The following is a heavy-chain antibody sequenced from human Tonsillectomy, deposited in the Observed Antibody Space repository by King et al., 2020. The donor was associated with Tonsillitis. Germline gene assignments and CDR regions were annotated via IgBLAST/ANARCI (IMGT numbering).Heavy chain of an antibody. V-gene: IGHV3-48*01. CDR1: GFTFSSYS. CDR3: ARDGAVAGPTYGMDV. J-gene: IGHJ6*02. Sequence: VQLVESGGGLVQPGGSLRLSCAASGFTFSSYSMNWVRQAPGKGLEWVSYISSSSSAIYYADSVKGRFTVSRDKAMNSLYLQMNSLRAEDTAVYYCARDGAVAGPTYGMDVWGQGTTVTVSS. CDR2: ISSSSSAI. D-gene: IGHD6-19*01.